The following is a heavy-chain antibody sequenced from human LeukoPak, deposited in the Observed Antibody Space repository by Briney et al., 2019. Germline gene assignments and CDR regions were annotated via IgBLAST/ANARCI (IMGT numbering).Heavy chain of an antibody. CDR3: ARLTKELRYFDWLCYFDY. D-gene: IGHD3-9*01. CDR2: IYHSGST. V-gene: IGHV4-38-2*01. CDR1: GYSISSGYY. Sequence: SETLSLTCAVSGYSISSGYYWGWIRQPPGKGLEWIGSIYHSGSTYYNPSLKSRVTISVDTSKNQFSLKLSSVTAADTAVYYCARLTKELRYFDWLCYFDYWGQGTLVTDSS. J-gene: IGHJ4*02.